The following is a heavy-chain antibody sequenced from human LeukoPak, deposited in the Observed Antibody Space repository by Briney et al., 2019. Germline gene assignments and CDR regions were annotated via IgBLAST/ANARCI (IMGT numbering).Heavy chain of an antibody. CDR2: ISGSGGST. V-gene: IGHV3-23*01. D-gene: IGHD3-10*01. CDR3: AKARVSSYGSGNPYGIDV. Sequence: GGSLGLSCAASGFSFSSYAMSWVRQAPGKGLEWVSSISGSGGSTYYADSVKGRFTISRDNSKNTLYLQMNSLRAEDTAVYYCAKARVSSYGSGNPYGIDVWGKGTTVTVSS. J-gene: IGHJ6*04. CDR1: GFSFSSYA.